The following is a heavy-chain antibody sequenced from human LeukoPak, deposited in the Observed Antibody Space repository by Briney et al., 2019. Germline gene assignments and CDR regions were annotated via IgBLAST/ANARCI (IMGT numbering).Heavy chain of an antibody. V-gene: IGHV3-53*01. CDR2: IYSDDSR. D-gene: IGHD6-19*01. CDR3: ARSDYTSGWYFYY. J-gene: IGHJ4*02. CDR1: GFTVSGTF. Sequence: GGSLRLSCAASGFTVSGTFMSWVRQAPGKGLEWVSIIYSDDSRYSADSVKGRFTISRDNSKNTLYLQMNSLRAEDTAVYYCARSDYTSGWYFYYWGQGALVTVSS.